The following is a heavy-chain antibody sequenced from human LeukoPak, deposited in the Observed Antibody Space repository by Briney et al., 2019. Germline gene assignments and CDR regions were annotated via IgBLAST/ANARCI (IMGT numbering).Heavy chain of an antibody. CDR1: GFTFSDYW. D-gene: IGHD4-17*01. J-gene: IGHJ4*02. CDR3: ARGRRATVTTDY. Sequence: GGSLRISCAASGFTFSDYWMHWVRQAPGKGLVWVSRIASDGSSTSYADSVKGRFTISRDNAKNTLYVQMNSLRAEDTAVYYCARGRRATVTTDYWGQGTLVTVSS. CDR2: IASDGSST. V-gene: IGHV3-74*01.